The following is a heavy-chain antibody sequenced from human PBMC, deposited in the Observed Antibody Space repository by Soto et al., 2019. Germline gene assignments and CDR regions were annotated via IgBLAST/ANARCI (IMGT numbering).Heavy chain of an antibody. J-gene: IGHJ6*02. V-gene: IGHV1-8*01. CDR3: ARTRFLEWLFTDYYGMDV. D-gene: IGHD3-3*01. CDR1: GYRFTCYY. Sequence: ACGYRFTCYYMRSVQHATGQGLEWMGWMNPNSGNTGYAQKFQGIVTLTRNTSISTAYMELSSLRSEDTAVYYCARTRFLEWLFTDYYGMDVWGQGTTVTLSS. CDR2: MNPNSGNT.